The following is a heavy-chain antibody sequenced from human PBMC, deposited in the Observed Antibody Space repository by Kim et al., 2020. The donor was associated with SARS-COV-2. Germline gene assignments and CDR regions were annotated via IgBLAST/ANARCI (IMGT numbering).Heavy chain of an antibody. Sequence: GESLKISCQASGYSFTSYWIAWVRQMPGKGLEWMGTVYPGASDNRYSPSFQGQVTISADRSITTAYLQWSSLKASDTAIYFCARGGVRSRTFDYWGQGTLVTVSS. CDR1: GYSFTSYW. D-gene: IGHD1-1*01. V-gene: IGHV5-51*01. J-gene: IGHJ4*02. CDR3: ARGGVRSRTFDY. CDR2: VYPGASDN.